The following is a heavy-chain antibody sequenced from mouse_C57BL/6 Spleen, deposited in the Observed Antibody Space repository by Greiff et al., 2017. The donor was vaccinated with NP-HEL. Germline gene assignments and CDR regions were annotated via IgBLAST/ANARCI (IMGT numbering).Heavy chain of an antibody. Sequence: QVPLQQSGAELARPGASVKLSCKASGYTFTSSGISWVKQRTGQGLEWIGEIYPRSGNTYYNEKFKGKATLTADKSSSTAYMELRSLTAEDSAVYFCARTGNYFDVWGTGTTVTVSS. D-gene: IGHD4-1*01. CDR2: IYPRSGNT. J-gene: IGHJ1*03. V-gene: IGHV1-81*01. CDR3: ARTGNYFDV. CDR1: GYTFTSSG.